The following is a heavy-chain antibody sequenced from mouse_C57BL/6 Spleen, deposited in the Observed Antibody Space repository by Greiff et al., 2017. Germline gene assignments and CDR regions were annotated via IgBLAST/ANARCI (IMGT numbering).Heavy chain of an antibody. CDR1: GYAFSSSW. Sequence: QVHLQQSGPELVKPGASVKISCKASGYAFSSSWMNWVKQRPGKGLEWIGRIYPGDGDTNYNGKFKGKATLTADKASSTAYMQLSSLTSEDSAVYFCARADGWYFDVWGTGTTVTVSS. CDR3: ARADGWYFDV. D-gene: IGHD2-3*01. J-gene: IGHJ1*03. V-gene: IGHV1-82*01. CDR2: IYPGDGDT.